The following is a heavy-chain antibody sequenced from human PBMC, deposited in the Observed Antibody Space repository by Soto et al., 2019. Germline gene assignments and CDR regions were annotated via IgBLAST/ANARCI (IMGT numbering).Heavy chain of an antibody. CDR1: GYSFTSYW. J-gene: IGHJ4*02. CDR3: ARLRYCSGGNCYGDY. CDR2: IDPSDSYT. Sequence: GESLKISCKGSGYSFTSYWISWVRQMPGKGLEWMGRIDPSDSYTNYSPSFQGQATISADKSITTAYLQWSSLEASDTAMYYCARLRYCSGGNCYGDYWGQGTLVTVSS. V-gene: IGHV5-10-1*04. D-gene: IGHD2-15*01.